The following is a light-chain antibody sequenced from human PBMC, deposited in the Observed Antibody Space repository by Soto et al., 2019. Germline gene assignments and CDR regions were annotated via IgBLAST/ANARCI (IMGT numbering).Light chain of an antibody. V-gene: IGKV3-20*01. CDR3: QQYGWSPPWT. J-gene: IGKJ1*01. CDR1: QSVRSSF. Sequence: EIVLTQSPGTLSLSPGERATLSCRASQSVRSSFLAWYQQKPGQAPRLLIYGASSRATGIPDRFSGSGSGTDFTLTISRLEPEDFAVYYCQQYGWSPPWTFGPGTKVEIK. CDR2: GAS.